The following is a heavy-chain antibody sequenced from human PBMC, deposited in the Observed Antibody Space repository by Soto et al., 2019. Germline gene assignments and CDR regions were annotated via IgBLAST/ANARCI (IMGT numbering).Heavy chain of an antibody. V-gene: IGHV1-18*01. CDR3: ARAYSPGLFDP. CDR2: ISANNGNT. J-gene: IGHJ5*02. Sequence: QVQLVQSGAEVKKPGASVKVSCKASGYTFTSYGISWVRQAPGQGLEWMGWISANNGNTKYAQNFQGRVTMTTDTSTRTAYMELRSLRADDTAVYHCARAYSPGLFDPWGQGTLVTVSS. CDR1: GYTFTSYG. D-gene: IGHD2-15*01.